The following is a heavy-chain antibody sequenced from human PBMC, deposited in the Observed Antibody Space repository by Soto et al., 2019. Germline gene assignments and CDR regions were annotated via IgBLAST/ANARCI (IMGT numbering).Heavy chain of an antibody. CDR2: IYHSGST. D-gene: IGHD2-21*02. V-gene: IGHV4-4*02. Sequence: QVQLQESGPGLVKPSGTLSLTCAVSGGSISSSNWWCLVRQPPGKGLEWIGEIYHSGSTNYNPSLKSRVTIAVDKSKNQFSLKLSSVTAADTAVYYCARDPGPSYCGGDCYAPWAFDIWGQGTMVTVSS. J-gene: IGHJ3*02. CDR3: ARDPGPSYCGGDCYAPWAFDI. CDR1: GGSISSSNW.